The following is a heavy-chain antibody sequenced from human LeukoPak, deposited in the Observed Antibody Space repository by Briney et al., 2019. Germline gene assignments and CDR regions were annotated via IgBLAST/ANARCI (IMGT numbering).Heavy chain of an antibody. Sequence: PGGSLRLSCAASGFTFSSYDMHWVRQSTGKGLERVSAIGFAGDTYYVGSVKGRFTISRENAKNSLYLQMNYLRAGDTAVYYCARGNILTGYEYWGQGILVTVSS. V-gene: IGHV3-13*04. J-gene: IGHJ4*02. CDR3: ARGNILTGYEY. CDR2: IGFAGDT. D-gene: IGHD3-9*01. CDR1: GFTFSSYD.